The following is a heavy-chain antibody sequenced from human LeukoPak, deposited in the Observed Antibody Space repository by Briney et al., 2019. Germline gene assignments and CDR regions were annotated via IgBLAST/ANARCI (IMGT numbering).Heavy chain of an antibody. D-gene: IGHD6-13*01. V-gene: IGHV4-34*01. CDR2: INHSGST. Sequence: KASETLSLTCAVYGGSFSGYYWSWIRQPPGKGLEWIGEINHSGSTNYNPSLKSRVTISVDTSKNQFSLKLSSVTAADTAVYYCARGYFSSWYINWFDPWGQGTLVTVSS. CDR3: ARGYFSSWYINWFDP. J-gene: IGHJ5*02. CDR1: GGSFSGYY.